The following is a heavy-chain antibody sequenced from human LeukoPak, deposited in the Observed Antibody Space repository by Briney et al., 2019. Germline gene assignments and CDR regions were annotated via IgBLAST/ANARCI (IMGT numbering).Heavy chain of an antibody. D-gene: IGHD1-26*01. CDR2: IYYSGST. J-gene: IGHJ4*02. Sequence: PSETLSLTCTVSGVSVSSYYWSWIRQPPGKGLEWIGYIYYSGSTDYNPSLKSRVTISVDTSKNQFSLKLSSVTAADTAVYCCARNNGGSYGYFDYWGQGTLVTVSS. CDR3: ARNNGGSYGYFDY. V-gene: IGHV4-59*02. CDR1: GVSVSSYY.